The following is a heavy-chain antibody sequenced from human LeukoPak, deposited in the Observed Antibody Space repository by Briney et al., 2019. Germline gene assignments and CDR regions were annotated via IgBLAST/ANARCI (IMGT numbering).Heavy chain of an antibody. J-gene: IGHJ4*02. CDR3: ARVADGYSHFDY. CDR1: GFTFSNAW. CDR2: IYSGGST. V-gene: IGHV3-53*01. Sequence: GGSLRLSCAASGFTFSNAWMSWVRQAPGKGLEWVSVIYSGGSTYYADSVKGRFTISRDNSKNTLYLQMNSLRAEDTAVYYCARVADGYSHFDYWGQGTLVTVSS. D-gene: IGHD5-24*01.